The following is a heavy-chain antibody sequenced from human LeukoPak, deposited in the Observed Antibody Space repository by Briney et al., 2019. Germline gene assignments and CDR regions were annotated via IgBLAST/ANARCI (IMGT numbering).Heavy chain of an antibody. CDR2: IYYSGST. J-gene: IGHJ3*02. CDR1: GGSISSGDYY. V-gene: IGHV4-30-4*01. Sequence: SETLSLTCTVSGGSISSGDYYWSWIRQPPGKGLEWIGYIYYSGSTYYNPSLKSRVTISVDTSKNQFSLKLSSVTAADTAVYYCARKPTAENAFDIWGQGTMVTVSS. CDR3: ARKPTAENAFDI. D-gene: IGHD2-2*01.